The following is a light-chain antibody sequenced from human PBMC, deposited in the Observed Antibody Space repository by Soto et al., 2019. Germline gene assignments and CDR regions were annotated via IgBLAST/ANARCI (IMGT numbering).Light chain of an antibody. CDR2: SAS. J-gene: IGKJ4*01. Sequence: EIVMTQSPATLSVSPGERATLSCRASQSVSSNLAWYQQKPGQPPRLLISSASTRATGIPARFRGSGSGTEFTLTINSLQSEDSAVYYCLQCDDWPLTFGGGTKVEIK. CDR1: QSVSSN. V-gene: IGKV3-15*01. CDR3: LQCDDWPLT.